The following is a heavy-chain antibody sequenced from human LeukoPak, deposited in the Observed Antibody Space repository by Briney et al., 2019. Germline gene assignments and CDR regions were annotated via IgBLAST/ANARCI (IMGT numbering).Heavy chain of an antibody. CDR3: ARPLTTNALDY. CDR2: IIPIFGTA. D-gene: IGHD1-1*01. V-gene: IGHV1-69*13. Sequence: GASVKVSCKASGGAFSSYAISWVRQAPGQGLEWMGGIIPIFGTANHAQKFQGRVTITADESTSTAYMELSSLRSEDTAVYYCARPLTTNALDYWGQGTLVTVSS. J-gene: IGHJ4*02. CDR1: GGAFSSYA.